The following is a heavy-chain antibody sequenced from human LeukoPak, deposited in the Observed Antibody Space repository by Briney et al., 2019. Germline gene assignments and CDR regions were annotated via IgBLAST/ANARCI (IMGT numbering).Heavy chain of an antibody. CDR2: ISSSSSYI. D-gene: IGHD3-16*01. Sequence: PGGSLRLSCAASGFTVSSNYMSWVRQAPGKGLEWVSSISSSSSYIYYADSVKGRFTISRDNSRDTLYLQMNSLRAEDTAVYYCAKGYYDYVWGSYYFDYWGQGTLVTVSS. V-gene: IGHV3-21*04. CDR3: AKGYYDYVWGSYYFDY. J-gene: IGHJ4*02. CDR1: GFTVSSNY.